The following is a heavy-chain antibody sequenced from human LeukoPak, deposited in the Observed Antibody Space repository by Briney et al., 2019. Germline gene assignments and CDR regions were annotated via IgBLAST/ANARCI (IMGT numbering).Heavy chain of an antibody. Sequence: GASVKVSCKASGYTFTSYGISWVRQAPGQGLEWMGWIKPNNGVIKYSQRFQGRVTMTRDTSISTAYMELQRLRSDDTALYYCARAADPLCGADCFFNYFDNWAQGTLVTVSS. CDR1: GYTFTSYG. V-gene: IGHV1-2*02. J-gene: IGHJ4*02. D-gene: IGHD2-21*02. CDR3: ARAADPLCGADCFFNYFDN. CDR2: IKPNNGVI.